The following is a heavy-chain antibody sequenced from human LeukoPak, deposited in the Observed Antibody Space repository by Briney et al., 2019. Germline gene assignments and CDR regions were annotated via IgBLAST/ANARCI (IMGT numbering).Heavy chain of an antibody. CDR2: INPNSGGT. J-gene: IGHJ3*02. D-gene: IGHD6-19*01. CDR1: GYTFTGYY. V-gene: IGHV1-2*04. CDR3: ARDRSVSSGWYALRGAFDAFDI. Sequence: GASVKVSCKASGYTFTGYYMHWVRQAPGQGLEWMGWINPNSGGTNYAQKFQGWVTMTRDTSISTAYMELSRLRSDDTAVYYCARDRSVSSGWYALRGAFDAFDIWGQGAMVTVSS.